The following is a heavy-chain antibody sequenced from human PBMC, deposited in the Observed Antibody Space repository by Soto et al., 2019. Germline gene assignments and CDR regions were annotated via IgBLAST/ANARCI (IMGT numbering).Heavy chain of an antibody. CDR3: ARDDTAAPPHPISPLNNYGMDV. Sequence: VASVKVSCKASGYTFTSYDINWVRQAPGQGLEWMGGIIPIFGTANYAQKFQGRVTITADESTSTAYMELSSLRSEDTAVYYCARDDTAAPPHPISPLNNYGMDVWGQGTTVTVSS. CDR1: GYTFTSYD. CDR2: IIPIFGTA. D-gene: IGHD5-18*01. V-gene: IGHV1-69*13. J-gene: IGHJ6*02.